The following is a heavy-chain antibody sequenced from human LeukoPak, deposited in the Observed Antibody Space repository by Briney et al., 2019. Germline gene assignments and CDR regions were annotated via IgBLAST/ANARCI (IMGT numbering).Heavy chain of an antibody. Sequence: SETLSLTCAVSGGSISDYYWSWIRQPPGKGLEWIGYIYYSGITNYNPSLKTRVTISVDTSKNHFSLKLTSVTAADTAVYYCARAGELPDYWGQGTLVTVSS. CDR1: GGSISDYY. CDR3: ARAGELPDY. D-gene: IGHD1-26*01. J-gene: IGHJ4*02. V-gene: IGHV4-59*01. CDR2: IYYSGIT.